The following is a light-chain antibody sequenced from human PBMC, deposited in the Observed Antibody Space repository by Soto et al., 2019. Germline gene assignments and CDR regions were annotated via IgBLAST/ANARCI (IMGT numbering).Light chain of an antibody. CDR2: EVT. J-gene: IGLJ3*02. V-gene: IGLV2-8*01. CDR3: NSYAGSRTLV. CDR1: SSDVGGWDY. Sequence: QSVLTQPPSASGSPGQSVTISCTGSSSDVGGWDYVSWYQQHPGKAPKLIIYEVTKRPSGVPDRFSGSKFANTASLTVSGLQAEDEADYYCNSYAGSRTLVFGGGTKLTVL.